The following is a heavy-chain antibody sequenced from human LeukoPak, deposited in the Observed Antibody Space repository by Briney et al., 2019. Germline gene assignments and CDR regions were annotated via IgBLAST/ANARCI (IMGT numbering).Heavy chain of an antibody. D-gene: IGHD1-1*01. CDR2: ISGRGSST. V-gene: IGHV3-23*01. J-gene: IGHJ4*02. Sequence: PGGSLRLSCAASGFTFNTYAVSWVRQAPGKGLEWVSSISGRGSSTYYADSVKGRFTISRDNSKNTLSLQMNSLRPEDTAVYYCAKGRLEPLYIDYYGQGTLATVSS. CDR3: AKGRLEPLYIDY. CDR1: GFTFNTYA.